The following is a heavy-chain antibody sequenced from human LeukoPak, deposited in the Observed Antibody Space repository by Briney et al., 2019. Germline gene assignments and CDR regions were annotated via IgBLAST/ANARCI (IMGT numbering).Heavy chain of an antibody. Sequence: SETLSLTCTVSGGSISSGSYYWSWIRQPAGKGLEWIGRIYTSGSTNYNPSLKSRVTISVDTSKNQFSLKLSSVTAADTAVYYCAKDRLSGSYYDGAFDIWGQGTMVTVSS. CDR1: GGSISSGSYY. J-gene: IGHJ3*02. V-gene: IGHV4-61*02. CDR2: IYTSGST. D-gene: IGHD1-26*01. CDR3: AKDRLSGSYYDGAFDI.